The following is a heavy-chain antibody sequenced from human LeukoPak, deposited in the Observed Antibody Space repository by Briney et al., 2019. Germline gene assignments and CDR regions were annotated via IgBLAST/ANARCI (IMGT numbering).Heavy chain of an antibody. V-gene: IGHV3-30-3*01. J-gene: IGHJ6*02. CDR3: ARDFIRQQLVRQGYYYYGMDV. D-gene: IGHD6-13*01. CDR1: GFTFSSYA. CDR2: ISYDGSNK. Sequence: GRSLRLSCAASGFTFSSYAMHWVRRAPGKGLEWVAVISYDGSNKYYADSVKGRFTISRDNSKNTLYLQMNSLRAEDTAVYYCARDFIRQQLVRQGYYYYGMDVWGQGTTVTVSS.